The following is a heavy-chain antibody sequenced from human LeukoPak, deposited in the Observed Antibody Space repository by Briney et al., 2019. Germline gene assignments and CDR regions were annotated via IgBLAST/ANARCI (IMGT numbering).Heavy chain of an antibody. CDR1: GLTPSSYS. V-gene: IGHV3-21*01. Sequence: PLGCLRHSCAASGLTPSSYSMDWVRPAPGKGGEWVASISSGSSNVYYADSSKGRFSISRDNASNSLHLQMNSLRADDTAVYYCARGGYGSTMYGRDQRWGQGPLVTFSP. CDR2: ISSGSSNV. J-gene: IGHJ1*01. CDR3: ARGGYGSTMYGRDQR. D-gene: IGHD6-13*01.